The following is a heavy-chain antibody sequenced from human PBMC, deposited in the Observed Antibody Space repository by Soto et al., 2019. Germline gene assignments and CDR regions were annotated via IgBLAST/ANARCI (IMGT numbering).Heavy chain of an antibody. D-gene: IGHD3-10*01. CDR3: ARDLGVPGVIIGPDYYYGMDV. J-gene: IGHJ6*02. Sequence: SETLSLTCTVSGGSISSYYWSWIRQPPGKGLEWIGYIHHSGSTNYNPSLKSRVTISVDTSKNQFSLKLSSVTAADTAVYYCARDLGVPGVIIGPDYYYGMDVWGQGTTVTVYS. CDR2: IHHSGST. CDR1: GGSISSYY. V-gene: IGHV4-59*01.